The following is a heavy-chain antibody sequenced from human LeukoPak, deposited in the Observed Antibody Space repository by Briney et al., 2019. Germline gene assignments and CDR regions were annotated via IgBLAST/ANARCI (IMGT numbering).Heavy chain of an antibody. Sequence: GASVKVSCKASGGTFSSYAISWVRQAPGQGLEWMGGIIPIFGTANYAQKFQGRVTITADESTSTAYMELSSLRSEDTAVYYCARSYCGGDCHNTPGPGFGYWGQGTLVTVSS. CDR1: GGTFSSYA. J-gene: IGHJ4*02. V-gene: IGHV1-69*13. CDR3: ARSYCGGDCHNTPGPGFGY. CDR2: IIPIFGTA. D-gene: IGHD2-21*01.